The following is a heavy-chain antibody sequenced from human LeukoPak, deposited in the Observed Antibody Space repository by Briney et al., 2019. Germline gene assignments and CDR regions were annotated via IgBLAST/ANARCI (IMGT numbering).Heavy chain of an antibody. CDR3: ARQITMIVVVGETNWFDP. V-gene: IGHV3-30-3*01. CDR1: GFTFSSYA. D-gene: IGHD3-22*01. Sequence: GGSLRLSCAASGFTFSSYAMHWVRQAPGKGLEWVAVISYDGSNIYYADSVKGRFTISRDNSRNTLYLQMNSLRAEDTAVYYCARQITMIVVVGETNWFDPWGQGTLVTVSS. CDR2: ISYDGSNI. J-gene: IGHJ5*02.